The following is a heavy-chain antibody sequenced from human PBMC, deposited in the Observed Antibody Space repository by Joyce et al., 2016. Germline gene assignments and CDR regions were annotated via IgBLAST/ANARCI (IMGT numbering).Heavy chain of an antibody. CDR2: IKSKTEGGTT. CDR1: GFTFSNTC. Sequence: VLLVESGGGLVKPGGSLRLSCAASGFTFSNTCMTWGRQVPVKGLGWVGRIKSKTEGGTTDYAAPVKGRFTISRDDSKKTLYLQMHGLKTEDTAVYYCSTNTVLGDAFDIWGQGTMVSVSS. CDR3: STNTVLGDAFDI. D-gene: IGHD4-17*01. J-gene: IGHJ3*02. V-gene: IGHV3-15*01.